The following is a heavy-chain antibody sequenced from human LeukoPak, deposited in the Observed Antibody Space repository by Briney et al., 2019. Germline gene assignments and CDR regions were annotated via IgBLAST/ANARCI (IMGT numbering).Heavy chain of an antibody. J-gene: IGHJ4*02. CDR3: AKDTDSGSYLIDY. V-gene: IGHV3-48*04. CDR1: GFTFSSYS. D-gene: IGHD1-26*01. CDR2: ISSSSSTI. Sequence: GGSLRLSCAASGFTFSSYSMNWVRQAPGKGLEWVSYISSSSSTIYYADSVKGRFTISRDNAKNSLYLQMNSLRAEDTAVYYCAKDTDSGSYLIDYWGQGTLVTVSS.